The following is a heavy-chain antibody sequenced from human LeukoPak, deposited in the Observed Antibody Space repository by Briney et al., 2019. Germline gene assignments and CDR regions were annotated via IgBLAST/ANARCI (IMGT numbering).Heavy chain of an antibody. D-gene: IGHD6-13*01. Sequence: GGSLRLSCVASGFTFSSYWMSWVRQAPGKGLEWVANIKRDGSGKNYVDSVKGRFTISRDNAKNSLYLQMNSLRVEDTAVYHCARGLPNSNWPHWFDPWGQGTLVTVSS. CDR1: GFTFSSYW. V-gene: IGHV3-7*04. CDR2: IKRDGSGK. CDR3: ARGLPNSNWPHWFDP. J-gene: IGHJ5*02.